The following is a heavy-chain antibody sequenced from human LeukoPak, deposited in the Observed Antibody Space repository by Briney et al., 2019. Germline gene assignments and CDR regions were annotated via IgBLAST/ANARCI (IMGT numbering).Heavy chain of an antibody. Sequence: GGSLRLSCAASGFTFSSYAMHWVRQAPGKGLEYVPAISSNGGSTYYANSVKGRFTISRDNSKNTLYLQMGSLRAEDMAVYYCARASDYSNYFRYWGQGTLVTVSS. J-gene: IGHJ4*02. CDR2: ISSNGGST. CDR3: ARASDYSNYFRY. CDR1: GFTFSSYA. D-gene: IGHD4-11*01. V-gene: IGHV3-64*01.